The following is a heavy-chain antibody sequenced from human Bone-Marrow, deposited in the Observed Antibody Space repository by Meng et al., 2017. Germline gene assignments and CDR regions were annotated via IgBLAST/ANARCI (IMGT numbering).Heavy chain of an antibody. D-gene: IGHD4-17*01. V-gene: IGHV1-69*13. CDR2: IIPIFGTA. CDR1: GGTFSSYA. CDR3: ARDYGDYTNYYYYYGMDV. Sequence: SVKVSCKASGGTFSSYAISWVRQAPGQGLEWMGGIIPIFGTANYAQKFQGRVTITADESTSTAYMELSSLRSEDTAVYYCARDYGDYTNYYYYYGMDVWGQGTMVTVSS. J-gene: IGHJ6*02.